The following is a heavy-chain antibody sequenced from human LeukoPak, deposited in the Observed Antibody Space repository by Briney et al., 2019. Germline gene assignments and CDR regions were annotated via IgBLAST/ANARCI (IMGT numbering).Heavy chain of an antibody. D-gene: IGHD5-12*01. V-gene: IGHV1-69*13. CDR3: ARENVDIVATQTGYIDY. CDR1: GGTFSSYA. Sequence: GASVKVSCKASGGTFSSYAISWVRQAPGQGLEWMGGIIPIFGTANYAQKFQGRVTITADESTSTAYMELSSLRFEDTAVYYCARENVDIVATQTGYIDYWGQGTLVTVSS. J-gene: IGHJ4*02. CDR2: IIPIFGTA.